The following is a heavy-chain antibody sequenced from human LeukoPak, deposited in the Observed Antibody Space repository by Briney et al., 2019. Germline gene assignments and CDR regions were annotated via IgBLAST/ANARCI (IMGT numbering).Heavy chain of an antibody. J-gene: IGHJ4*02. Sequence: SETLSLICTVSSGFISRSTYYWGWVRQPPAYGLERYRTIYYTGSTYYNPSLKSRVTISVDTSKNQFSLKLTSVTAADTAVYYCARAVGTDGYNLWVYWGQGTLVTVSS. V-gene: IGHV4-39*07. CDR2: IYYTGST. CDR1: SGFISRSTYY. D-gene: IGHD5-24*01. CDR3: ARAVGTDGYNLWVY.